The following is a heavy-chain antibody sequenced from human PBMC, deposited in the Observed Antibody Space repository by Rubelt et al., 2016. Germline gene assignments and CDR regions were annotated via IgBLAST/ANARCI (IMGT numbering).Heavy chain of an antibody. D-gene: IGHD2-15*01. CDR1: GGSISSSSYY. CDR3: NSVVFHRFDY. Sequence: QLQLQESGPGLVKPSETLSLTCTVSGGSISSSSYYWGWIRQPPGKGLEWIGSIYYSGSTYYNPSLKSRVTISVDTSKNQIALKLSSVTAADTAVYYCNSVVFHRFDYWGQGTLVTVSS. CDR2: IYYSGST. J-gene: IGHJ4*02. V-gene: IGHV4-39*01.